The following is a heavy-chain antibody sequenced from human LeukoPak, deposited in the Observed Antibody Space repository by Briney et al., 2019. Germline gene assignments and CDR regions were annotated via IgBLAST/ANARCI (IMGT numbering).Heavy chain of an antibody. Sequence: SETLSLTCTVSGGSISSSSYYWGWIRQPPGKGLEWIGSIYYSGSTYYNPSLKSRVTISVDTSKNQFSLKLSSVTAADTAVYYCAREEFYYYGSGSYYNVWYYYYGMDVWGQGTTVTVSS. V-gene: IGHV4-39*07. D-gene: IGHD3-10*01. CDR3: AREEFYYYGSGSYYNVWYYYYGMDV. CDR2: IYYSGST. CDR1: GGSISSSSYY. J-gene: IGHJ6*02.